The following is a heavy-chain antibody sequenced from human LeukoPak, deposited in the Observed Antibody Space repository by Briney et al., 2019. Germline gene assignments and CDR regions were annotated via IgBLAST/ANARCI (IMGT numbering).Heavy chain of an antibody. CDR2: ISGSGVST. D-gene: IGHD4-17*01. CDR3: AKVKFGGDGAFDI. V-gene: IGHV3-23*01. J-gene: IGHJ3*02. CDR1: GFTLWCYA. Sequence: GDSLRLSRGASGFTLWCYAMRGPRPAPGKGLEGVSNISGSGVSTYYADSVKGRFTISRDNSKNTLYLQMNSLRAEDTAVYYCAKVKFGGDGAFDIWGQGTMVTVSS.